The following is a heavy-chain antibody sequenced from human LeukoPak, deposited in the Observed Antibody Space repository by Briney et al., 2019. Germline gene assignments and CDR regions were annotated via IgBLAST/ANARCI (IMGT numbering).Heavy chain of an antibody. J-gene: IGHJ4*02. Sequence: GGSLRLSCAASGFTFSDYYMSWIRQAPGKGLEWVSYISSSSSYTNYADSVKDRFTISRDNAKNSLYLQMNSLRAEDTAVYYCARLGVRGSFDYWGQGTLVTVSS. V-gene: IGHV3-11*06. D-gene: IGHD3-10*01. CDR3: ARLGVRGSFDY. CDR2: ISSSSSYT. CDR1: GFTFSDYY.